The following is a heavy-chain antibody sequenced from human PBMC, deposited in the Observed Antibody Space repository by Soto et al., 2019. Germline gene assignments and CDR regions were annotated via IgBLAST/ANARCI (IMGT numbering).Heavy chain of an antibody. CDR2: INPDGSASSET. Sequence: GGSLRLSCAASGFTFSSYWMHWVRQAPGKGLVWVSRINPDGSASSETWYADSVKGRFIISRDNAQNSLFLQMNTLRPEDSAIYYCARVAYWGPGTQVTVSS. CDR1: GFTFSSYW. CDR3: ARVAY. J-gene: IGHJ4*02. V-gene: IGHV3-74*01.